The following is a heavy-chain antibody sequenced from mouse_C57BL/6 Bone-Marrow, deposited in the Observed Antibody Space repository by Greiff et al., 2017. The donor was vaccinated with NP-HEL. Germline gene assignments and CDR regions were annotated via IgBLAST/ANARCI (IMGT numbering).Heavy chain of an antibody. Sequence: QVQLQQSGPELVKPGASVKISCKASGYAFSSSWMNWVKQRPGKGLEWIGRIYPGDGDTNYNGKFKGKATLTADKSSSTAYMQLSSLTSEDSAVYFCAFYYYGSSPFGYFDVWGTGTTVTVSS. J-gene: IGHJ1*03. D-gene: IGHD1-1*01. CDR3: AFYYYGSSPFGYFDV. V-gene: IGHV1-82*01. CDR1: GYAFSSSW. CDR2: IYPGDGDT.